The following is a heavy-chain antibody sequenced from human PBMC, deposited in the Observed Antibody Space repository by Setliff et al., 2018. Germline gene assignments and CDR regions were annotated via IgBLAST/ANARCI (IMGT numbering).Heavy chain of an antibody. CDR1: GGSISSPSYF. Sequence: SETLSLTCTVSGGSISSPSYFWGWVRQPPGKEMEWIATIYYSGSSYYNPSLKSRLTISVDTSKNLFSLKLSSVTTADTAVYYCARHYGGGYKHFDYWGQGTLVTVSS. J-gene: IGHJ4*02. D-gene: IGHD5-12*01. V-gene: IGHV4-39*01. CDR2: IYYSGSS. CDR3: ARHYGGGYKHFDY.